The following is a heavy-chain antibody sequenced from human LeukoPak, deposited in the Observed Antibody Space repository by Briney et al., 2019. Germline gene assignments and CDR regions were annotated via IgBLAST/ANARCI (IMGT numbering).Heavy chain of an antibody. D-gene: IGHD1-1*01. J-gene: IGHJ4*02. CDR3: AREGGFGRSLESD. CDR1: GGSISSGGYY. V-gene: IGHV4-30-2*01. Sequence: PSETLSLTCTVSGGSISSGGYYWSWIRQPPGKGLEWIGYIYHSGSTYYNPSLKSRVTISVDRSKNQFSLKLSSVTAADTAVYYCAREGGFGRSLESDWGQGTLVTVSS. CDR2: IYHSGST.